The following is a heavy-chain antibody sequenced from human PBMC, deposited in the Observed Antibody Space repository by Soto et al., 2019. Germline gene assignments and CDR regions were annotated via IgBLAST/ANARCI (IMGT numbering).Heavy chain of an antibody. D-gene: IGHD3-9*01. V-gene: IGHV1-69*04. Sequence: GASVKVSCKASGGTFSSYTISWVRQAPGQGLEWMGRIIPILGIANYAQKFQGRVTITADKSTSTAYMELSSLRSEDTAVYYCARDSHDILTGYLMGFDYWGQGTLVTVSS. CDR1: GGTFSSYT. CDR2: IIPILGIA. CDR3: ARDSHDILTGYLMGFDY. J-gene: IGHJ4*02.